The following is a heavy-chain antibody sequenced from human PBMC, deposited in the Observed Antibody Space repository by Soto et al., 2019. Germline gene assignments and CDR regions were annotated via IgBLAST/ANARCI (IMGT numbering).Heavy chain of an antibody. J-gene: IGHJ3*02. V-gene: IGHV4-59*01. CDR2: IYYSGST. D-gene: IGHD6-19*01. CDR3: ASDTMGGGLVGAFDI. Sequence: SETLSLTCTVSGGSISSYYWSWIRQPPGKGLEWIGYIYYSGSTNYNPSLKSRVTISVDTSKNQFSLKLSSVTAADTAVYYCASDTMGGGLVGAFDIWGQGTMVTVSS. CDR1: GGSISSYY.